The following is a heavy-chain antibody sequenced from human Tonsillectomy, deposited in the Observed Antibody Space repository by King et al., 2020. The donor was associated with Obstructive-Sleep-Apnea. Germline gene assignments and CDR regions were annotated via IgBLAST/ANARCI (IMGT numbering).Heavy chain of an antibody. Sequence: QLQLQESGPGLVKPSETLSLTCTVSGYSISSGYYWGWIRQPPAKGLEWIGSIYNSGSTYFNPTLKSRLPISVDTSQNQFSLKLSSVTAADTAVYYCASDRIVGEKWRVDYWGQGTLVTVSS. V-gene: IGHV4-38-2*02. CDR1: GYSISSGYY. J-gene: IGHJ4*02. CDR2: IYNSGST. D-gene: IGHD1-26*01. CDR3: ASDRIVGEKWRVDY.